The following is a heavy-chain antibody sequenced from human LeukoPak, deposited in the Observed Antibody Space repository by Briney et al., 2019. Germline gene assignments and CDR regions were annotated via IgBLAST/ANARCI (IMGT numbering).Heavy chain of an antibody. J-gene: IGHJ5*02. Sequence: GGSLTLSCAASGFTFTNYAMSWVRQAPGKGMEWVSAISGRGGSTYYADSVKGRFTISRDNSKNTLYLQMNSLRAEDTAVYYCAKDPEAAAEGWFDPWGQGTLVTVSS. V-gene: IGHV3-23*01. CDR1: GFTFTNYA. CDR2: ISGRGGST. D-gene: IGHD6-13*01. CDR3: AKDPEAAAEGWFDP.